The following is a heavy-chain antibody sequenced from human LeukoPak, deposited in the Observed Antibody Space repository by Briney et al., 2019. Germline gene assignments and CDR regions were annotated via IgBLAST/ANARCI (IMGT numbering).Heavy chain of an antibody. CDR2: IIPIFGTA. CDR3: ARGVTFLDY. D-gene: IGHD4-11*01. J-gene: IGHJ4*02. CDR1: GYTFTDYY. Sequence: SVKVSCKASGYTFTDYYIHWVRQAPGQGLEWMGGIIPIFGTANYAQKFQGRVTITTDESTSTAYMELSSLRSEDTAVYYCARGVTFLDYWGQGTLVTVSS. V-gene: IGHV1-69*05.